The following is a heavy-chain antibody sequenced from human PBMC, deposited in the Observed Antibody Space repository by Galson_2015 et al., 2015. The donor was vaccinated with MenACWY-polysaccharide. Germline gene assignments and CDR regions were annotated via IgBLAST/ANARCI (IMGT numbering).Heavy chain of an antibody. CDR2: IGATGGDT. CDR1: GFTFNRFS. Sequence: SLRLSCAASGFTFNRFSMSWVRQAPLKGLEWVSGIGATGGDTHYADPVKGRFCISRDNSKNTLFVQMNSLRAEDTAIYYCARDRITGDSRWEFDYWGQGILVTVSA. J-gene: IGHJ4*02. D-gene: IGHD1-20*01. CDR3: ARDRITGDSRWEFDY. V-gene: IGHV3-23*01.